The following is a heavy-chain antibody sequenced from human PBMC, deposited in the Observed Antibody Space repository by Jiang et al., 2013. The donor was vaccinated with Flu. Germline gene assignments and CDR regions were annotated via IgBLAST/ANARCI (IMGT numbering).Heavy chain of an antibody. V-gene: IGHV4-61*02. CDR3: ARGADDSIWGSYPVYFDY. J-gene: IGHJ4*02. Sequence: GPGLVKPSQTLSLTCTVFGASISSGIYQWGWIRRPAGKGLEWIGHIYNSGSTKYNPSFKSRVAISVDTSSNQFSLKLTSVTAADTAVYYCARGADDSIWGSYPVYFDYWGPEPGHRLL. D-gene: IGHD3-16*02. CDR2: IYNSGST. CDR1: GASISSGIYQ.